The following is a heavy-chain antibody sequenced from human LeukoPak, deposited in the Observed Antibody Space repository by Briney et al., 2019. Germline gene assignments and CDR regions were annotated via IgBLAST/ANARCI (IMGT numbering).Heavy chain of an antibody. CDR1: GYTFTSYG. Sequence: ASVKVSCKASGYTFTSYGISWVRQAPGQGLEWMGWISAYNGNTNYAQKLQGRVTMTTGTSTSTAYMELRSLRSDDTAVYYCARGWHYDSSGYSDYWGQGTLVTVSS. D-gene: IGHD3-22*01. CDR3: ARGWHYDSSGYSDY. V-gene: IGHV1-18*01. J-gene: IGHJ4*02. CDR2: ISAYNGNT.